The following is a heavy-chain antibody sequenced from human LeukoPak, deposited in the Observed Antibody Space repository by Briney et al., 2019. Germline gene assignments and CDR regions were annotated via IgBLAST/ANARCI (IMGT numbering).Heavy chain of an antibody. CDR1: GGSISSYY. CDR2: IYYSGST. D-gene: IGHD2-2*01. CDR3: ARAPLYQLPSY. Sequence: SETLSLTCTASGGSISSYYWSWIRQPPGKGLEWIGYIYYSGSTNYNPSLKSRVTISVDTSKNQFSLKLSSVTAADTAVYYCARAPLYQLPSYWGQGTLVTVSS. J-gene: IGHJ4*02. V-gene: IGHV4-59*01.